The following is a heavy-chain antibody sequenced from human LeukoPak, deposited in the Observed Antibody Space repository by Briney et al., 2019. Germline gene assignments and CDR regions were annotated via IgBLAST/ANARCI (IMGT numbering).Heavy chain of an antibody. D-gene: IGHD1-26*01. CDR3: ATGASGSYYLDY. V-gene: IGHV1-3*01. Sequence: GASVKVSCKASGYTFTSYAMHWVRQAPGQRLEWMGWINAGNGNTKYSQKFQGRVTITRDTSASTAYMELSSLRSEDTAVYYCATGASGSYYLDYWGQGTLVTVSS. CDR1: GYTFTSYA. J-gene: IGHJ4*02. CDR2: INAGNGNT.